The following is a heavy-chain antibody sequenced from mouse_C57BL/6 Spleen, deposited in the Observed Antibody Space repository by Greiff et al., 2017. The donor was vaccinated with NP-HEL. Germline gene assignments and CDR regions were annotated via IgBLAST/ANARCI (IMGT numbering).Heavy chain of an antibody. CDR2: ISSGSSTI. CDR3: ARRAPYYYGSSRAWFAY. V-gene: IGHV5-17*01. CDR1: GFTFSDYG. D-gene: IGHD1-1*01. Sequence: EVKVVESGGGLVKPGGSLKLSCAASGFTFSDYGMHWVRQAPEKGLEWVAYISSGSSTIYYADTVTGRFTFSRDNAKNTLFLQMTSLRSEDTAMYHCARRAPYYYGSSRAWFAYWGQGTLVTVSA. J-gene: IGHJ3*01.